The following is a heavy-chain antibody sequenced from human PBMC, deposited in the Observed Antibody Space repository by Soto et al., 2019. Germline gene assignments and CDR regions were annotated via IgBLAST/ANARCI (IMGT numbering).Heavy chain of an antibody. CDR3: ARDREDIVVVVADPNAFDI. CDR2: ISRSSSII. J-gene: IGHJ3*02. V-gene: IGHV3-48*02. Sequence: PGGSLRLSCAASGFTFSNFDIYWVRQAPGKGLEWVSYISRSSSIIYYADSVKGRFTISRDNAKNSLYLQMNSLRDEDTAVYYCARDREDIVVVVADPNAFDIWGQGTMVTVSS. D-gene: IGHD2-15*01. CDR1: GFTFSNFD.